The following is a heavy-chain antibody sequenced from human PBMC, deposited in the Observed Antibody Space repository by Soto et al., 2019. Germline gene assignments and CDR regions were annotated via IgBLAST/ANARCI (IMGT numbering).Heavy chain of an antibody. Sequence: SETLSLTCTVSGGSISSYYWSWIRQPPGKGLEWIGYIYYSGSTNYNPSLKSRVTISVDTSKNQFSLRLSSVTAADTAVYYCARHEGSWYLFAYWGQGTLVTVSS. CDR3: ARHEGSWYLFAY. D-gene: IGHD2-15*01. CDR1: GGSISSYY. V-gene: IGHV4-59*08. J-gene: IGHJ4*02. CDR2: IYYSGST.